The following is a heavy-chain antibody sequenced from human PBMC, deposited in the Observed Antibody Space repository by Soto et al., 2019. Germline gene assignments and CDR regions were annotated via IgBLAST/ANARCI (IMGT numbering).Heavy chain of an antibody. CDR1: GFTFTNYG. CDR3: AKNENSSGWYLYYYGMDV. CDR2: ISGSGRRT. J-gene: IGHJ6*02. D-gene: IGHD6-19*01. V-gene: IGHV3-23*01. Sequence: GGSLRLSCAASGFTFTNYGMTWVRQAPGKGLEWVSGISGSGRRTYYADSVKGRFTISRDNSKNTLYLQMNSLRAEDTAVYYCAKNENSSGWYLYYYGMDVWGQGTTVTVSS.